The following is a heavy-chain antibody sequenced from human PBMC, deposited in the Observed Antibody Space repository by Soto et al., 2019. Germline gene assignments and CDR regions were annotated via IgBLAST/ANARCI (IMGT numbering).Heavy chain of an antibody. Sequence: QVQLVQSGAEVMKPGSSVRVSCKTSGDTFNNYGLSWVRQAPGQGPEWMGTIIPIFGTTTSAQKFQGRVILTADESTTTAYMDLSSLRFEDTAVYYCARPHKSGDYFDFWGQGTLVTVSS. D-gene: IGHD4-17*01. CDR1: GDTFNNYG. CDR3: ARPHKSGDYFDF. V-gene: IGHV1-69*18. CDR2: IIPIFGTT. J-gene: IGHJ4*02.